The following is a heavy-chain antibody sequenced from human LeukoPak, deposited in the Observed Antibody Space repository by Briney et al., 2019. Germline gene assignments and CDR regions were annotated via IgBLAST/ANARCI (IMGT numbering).Heavy chain of an antibody. CDR3: ARRMPGDAFDV. Sequence: GGSLRLSCAASGFTFSSYAMHWVRQAPGKGLEWVAVISYDGSNKYYADSVKGRFTISRDNSKNTLYLQMNSLRAEDTAMYFCARRMPGDAFDVWGQGTMVTVSS. CDR2: ISYDGSNK. J-gene: IGHJ3*01. D-gene: IGHD2-2*01. V-gene: IGHV3-30*04. CDR1: GFTFSSYA.